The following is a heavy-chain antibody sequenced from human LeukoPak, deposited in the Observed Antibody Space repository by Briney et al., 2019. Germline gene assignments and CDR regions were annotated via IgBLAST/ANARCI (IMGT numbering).Heavy chain of an antibody. CDR1: GFTFRTSW. V-gene: IGHV3-7*03. D-gene: IGHD1-26*01. Sequence: GGSLRLSYAVSGFTFRTSWMTWVRQAPGRGLERVAIINPDGSEKYYLESLKGRITISRDNAENSVHLQMNSLKAEDTAIYYCARDRAYSAFDYWGQGTLVTVSS. J-gene: IGHJ4*02. CDR2: INPDGSEK. CDR3: ARDRAYSAFDY.